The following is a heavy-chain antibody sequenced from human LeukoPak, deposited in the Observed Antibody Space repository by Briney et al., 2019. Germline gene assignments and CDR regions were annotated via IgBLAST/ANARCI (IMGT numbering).Heavy chain of an antibody. CDR2: ISWNSGSI. CDR1: GFTFDDYA. D-gene: IGHD3-10*01. Sequence: GGSLRLSCAASGFTFDDYAMHWVRQAPGKGLEWVSGISWNSGSIGYADSVKGRFTISRGNAKNSLYLQMNSLRAEDTALYYCAKEWELTHAFDIWGQGTMVTVSS. CDR3: AKEWELTHAFDI. V-gene: IGHV3-9*01. J-gene: IGHJ3*02.